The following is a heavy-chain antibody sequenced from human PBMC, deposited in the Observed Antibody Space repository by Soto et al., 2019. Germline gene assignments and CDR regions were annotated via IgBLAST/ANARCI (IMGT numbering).Heavy chain of an antibody. V-gene: IGHV3-66*01. Sequence: HPGGSLRLSCAASGFTVSSNYMSWVRQAPGKGLEWVSVIYSGGSTYYADSVKGRFTISRDNSKNTLYLQMNSLRAEDTAVYYCARAIYSNYPRWGQGTLVTVSS. J-gene: IGHJ4*02. CDR1: GFTVSSNY. CDR3: ARAIYSNYPR. D-gene: IGHD4-4*01. CDR2: IYSGGST.